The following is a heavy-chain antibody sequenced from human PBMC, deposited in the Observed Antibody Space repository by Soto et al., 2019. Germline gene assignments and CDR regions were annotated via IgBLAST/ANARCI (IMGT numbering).Heavy chain of an antibody. Sequence: QLHLVQSGAVVKKPGASVTVSCSASGYPVTAYYMHWVRQAPGRGLEWMGGINPATGAAKYTQTFQGRVTMARDSSTSPVFMELSGLTSEDPAVFYCARGGGVGVAGSAAFDMWGQGTLVTVSS. CDR1: GYPVTAYY. CDR2: INPATGAA. V-gene: IGHV1-2*02. J-gene: IGHJ3*02. D-gene: IGHD3-3*01. CDR3: ARGGGVGVAGSAAFDM.